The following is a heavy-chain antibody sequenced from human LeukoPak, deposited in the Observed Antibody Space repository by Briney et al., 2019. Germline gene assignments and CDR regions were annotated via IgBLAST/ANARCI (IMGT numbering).Heavy chain of an antibody. V-gene: IGHV1-69*04. CDR3: VLWGGVWYFDL. Sequence: GASVKVSCKASGGTFSSYAISWVRQAPGQGLEWMGRIIPILGIANYAQKFQGRVTITADKSTSTAYMELSSLRSEDTAVYYCVLWGGVWYFDLWGRGTLVTVSS. J-gene: IGHJ2*01. CDR1: GGTFSSYA. CDR2: IIPILGIA. D-gene: IGHD3-16*01.